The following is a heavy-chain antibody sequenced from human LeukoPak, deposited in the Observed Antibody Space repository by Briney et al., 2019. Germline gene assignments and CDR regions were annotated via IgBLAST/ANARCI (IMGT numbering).Heavy chain of an antibody. CDR3: ARDYYDSSGYGRDAFDI. CDR1: AFTFDDYG. J-gene: IGHJ3*02. V-gene: IGHV3-48*03. CDR2: ISSSGSTI. D-gene: IGHD3-22*01. Sequence: GGSLRLSCAASAFTFDDYGMSWVRQAPGKGLEWVSYISSSGSTIYYADSVKGRFTISRDNAKNSLYLQMNSLRAEDTAVYYCARDYYDSSGYGRDAFDIWGQGTMVTVSS.